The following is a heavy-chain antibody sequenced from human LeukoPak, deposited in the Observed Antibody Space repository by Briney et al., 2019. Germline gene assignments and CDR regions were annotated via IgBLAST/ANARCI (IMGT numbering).Heavy chain of an antibody. D-gene: IGHD7-27*01. CDR1: GFTFDDYA. J-gene: IGHJ4*02. CDR2: ISWNSGSI. Sequence: PGRSLRLSCAASGFTFDDYATHWVRQAPGKGLEWVSGISWNSGSIGYADSAKGRFTISRDNAKNSLYLQMNSPRAEDTALYYCAKDKALLGNYFDYWGQGTLVTVSS. V-gene: IGHV3-9*01. CDR3: AKDKALLGNYFDY.